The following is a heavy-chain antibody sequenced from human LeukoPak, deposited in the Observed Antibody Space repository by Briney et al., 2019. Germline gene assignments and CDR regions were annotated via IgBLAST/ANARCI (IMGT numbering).Heavy chain of an antibody. CDR1: GGSISSYY. D-gene: IGHD2-2*01. CDR3: ARLRIPARYCSSTSCYELDY. V-gene: IGHV4-59*12. Sequence: SETLSLTCTVSGGSISSYYWSWIRQPPGKGLEWIGYIYYSGSTNYNPSLKSRVTISVDTSKNQFSLKLSSVTAANTAVYYCARLRIPARYCSSTSCYELDYWGQGTLVTVSS. CDR2: IYYSGST. J-gene: IGHJ4*02.